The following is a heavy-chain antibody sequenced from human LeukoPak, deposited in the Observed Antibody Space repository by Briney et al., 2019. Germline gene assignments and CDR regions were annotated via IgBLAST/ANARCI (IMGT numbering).Heavy chain of an antibody. Sequence: ASVNVSCKASGYTFTSYYMHWVRQAPGQGLEWMGIINPSGGSTSHAQKFQGRLTLTRDTSTSTVYMELSSLRSEDTAVYYCARDGGNYPRDYWGQGTLVTVSS. CDR1: GYTFTSYY. J-gene: IGHJ4*02. D-gene: IGHD1-26*01. V-gene: IGHV1-46*01. CDR2: INPSGGST. CDR3: ARDGGNYPRDY.